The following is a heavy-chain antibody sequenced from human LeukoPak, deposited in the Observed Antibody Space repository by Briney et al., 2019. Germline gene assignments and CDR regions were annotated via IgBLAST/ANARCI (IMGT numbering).Heavy chain of an antibody. CDR3: ARSGALDY. CDR2: INPNSGGT. D-gene: IGHD2-15*01. J-gene: IGHJ4*02. V-gene: IGHV1-2*02. CDR1: GYTFTGYT. Sequence: ASEKVSCKASGYTFTGYTVHWVRQAPGQGLEWVGWINPNSGGTNYAQKFQGRLTMTRDTSISTAYMELSRLTSDDTAVYYCARSGALDYWGQGTLVTVSS.